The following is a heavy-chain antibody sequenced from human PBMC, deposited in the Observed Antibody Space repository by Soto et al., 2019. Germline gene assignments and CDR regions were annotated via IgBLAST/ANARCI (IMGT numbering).Heavy chain of an antibody. CDR3: ARVREAGGSSSDY. CDR2: MNPNSGNT. CDR1: GYTFTSYD. D-gene: IGHD6-6*01. V-gene: IGHV1-8*01. J-gene: IGHJ4*02. Sequence: ASVKVSCKASGYTFTSYDINWVRQATGQGLEWMGWMNPNSGNTGYAQKFQGRVTMTTDTSTDTAYMELRSLRSDDTAVYYCARVREAGGSSSDYWGQGTLVTVSS.